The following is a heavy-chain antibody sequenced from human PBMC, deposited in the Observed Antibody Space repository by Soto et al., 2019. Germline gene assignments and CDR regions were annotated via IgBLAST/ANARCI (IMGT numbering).Heavy chain of an antibody. CDR3: AREPNYFDY. Sequence: QVQLVQSGAEVKKPGASVKVSCKASGYTFTSYGISWVRQAPGQGIEWMGWISAYNGNTKYAQKFQGRVTMTTDTSTSPAYMELRSLRYDDTAVYSCAREPNYFDYWGQGTLVTVSS. CDR1: GYTFTSYG. J-gene: IGHJ4*02. V-gene: IGHV1-18*01. CDR2: ISAYNGNT.